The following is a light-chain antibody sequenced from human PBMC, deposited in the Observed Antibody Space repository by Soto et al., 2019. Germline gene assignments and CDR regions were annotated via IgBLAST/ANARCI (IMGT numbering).Light chain of an antibody. V-gene: IGKV1-6*01. CDR3: LQDYNYPRT. CDR1: QGIRSD. J-gene: IGKJ1*01. Sequence: AIQMTQSPSSLSASVGDRVTITCRARQGIRSDLGWYQQKPGKAPNLLIYAASSLQSGVPSRFSGSGSGTDFTLTITGLQPEDSATYYCLQDYNYPRTFGQGTKVEIK. CDR2: AAS.